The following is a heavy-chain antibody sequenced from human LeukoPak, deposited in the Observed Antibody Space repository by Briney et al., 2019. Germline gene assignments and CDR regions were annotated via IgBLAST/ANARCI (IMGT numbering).Heavy chain of an antibody. CDR3: ATPYGGSYAVGWFDP. D-gene: IGHD1-26*01. CDR1: GYTFTGYY. J-gene: IGHJ5*02. Sequence: EASVKVSCKASGYTFTGYYMHWVRQAPGQGLEWMGWINPNSGGTNYAQKFQGRVTMTRDTSISTAYMELSSLRSEDTAVYYCATPYGGSYAVGWFDPWGQGTLVTVSS. V-gene: IGHV1-2*02. CDR2: INPNSGGT.